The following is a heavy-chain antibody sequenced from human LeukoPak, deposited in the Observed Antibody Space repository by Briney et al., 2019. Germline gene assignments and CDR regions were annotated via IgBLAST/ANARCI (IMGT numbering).Heavy chain of an antibody. CDR3: ARVGSTSWYLDY. Sequence: GGSLRLSCAASGFTFSSYTMNWVRQAPGKGLEWVSSISRSSSYIYYADSMKGRFTISRDNAKNSLYLQMNSLRAEDTAVYYCARVGSTSWYLDYWGQGTLVTV. V-gene: IGHV3-21*06. CDR2: ISRSSSYI. D-gene: IGHD2-2*01. CDR1: GFTFSSYT. J-gene: IGHJ4*02.